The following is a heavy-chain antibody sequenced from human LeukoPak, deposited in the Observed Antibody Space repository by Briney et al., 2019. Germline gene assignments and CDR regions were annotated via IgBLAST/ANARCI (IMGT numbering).Heavy chain of an antibody. D-gene: IGHD3-3*01. CDR2: INHSGST. CDR1: GGSFSGYY. Sequence: SETLSLTCAVYGGSFSGYYWSWIRQPPGKGLEWIGEINHSGSTNYNPSLKSRVTISVDTSKNQFSLKLGSVTAADTAVYYCARGIRFFDYWGQGTLVTVSS. V-gene: IGHV4-34*01. J-gene: IGHJ4*02. CDR3: ARGIRFFDY.